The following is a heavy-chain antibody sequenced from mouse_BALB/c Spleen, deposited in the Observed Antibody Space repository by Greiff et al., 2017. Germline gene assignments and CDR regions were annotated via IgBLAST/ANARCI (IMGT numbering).Heavy chain of an antibody. CDR2: ISDGGSYT. D-gene: IGHD1-2*01. J-gene: IGHJ4*01. CDR1: GFTFSDYY. V-gene: IGHV5-4*02. CDR3: ARDYYGYVYAMDY. Sequence: EVQGVESGGGLVKPGGSLKLSCAASGFTFSDYYMYWVRQTPEKRLEWVATISDGGSYTYYPDSVKGRFTISRDNAKNNLYLQMSSLKSEDTAMYYCARDYYGYVYAMDYWGQGTSVTVSS.